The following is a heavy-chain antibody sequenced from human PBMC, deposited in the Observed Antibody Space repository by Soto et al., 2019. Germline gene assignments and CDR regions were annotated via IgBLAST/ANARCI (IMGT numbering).Heavy chain of an antibody. Sequence: PGGSLRLSCAASGFTFSTYAMSWVRQAPGKGLEWASAISAGGGSTYYADPVKGRFTISRDNFINTLYLQMNSLRTEDTAVYYCAHPRGYGVFDAYDIWGQGAMVTVSS. V-gene: IGHV3-23*01. D-gene: IGHD4-17*01. CDR2: ISAGGGST. CDR1: GFTFSTYA. J-gene: IGHJ3*02. CDR3: AHPRGYGVFDAYDI.